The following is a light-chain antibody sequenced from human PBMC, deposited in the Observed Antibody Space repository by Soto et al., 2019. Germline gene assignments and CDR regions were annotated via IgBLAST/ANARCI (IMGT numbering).Light chain of an antibody. CDR2: DAS. J-gene: IGKJ2*01. CDR3: QQSYTTPRT. V-gene: IGKV1-5*01. CDR1: QSISSW. Sequence: DIQMTQSPSTLSASVGDRVTITCRASQSISSWLAWYQQKPGKAPKVLIYDASSLESGVPSRFSGSGSGTEFSLTISSLQPDDFATYYCQQSYTTPRTFGQGTKLEI.